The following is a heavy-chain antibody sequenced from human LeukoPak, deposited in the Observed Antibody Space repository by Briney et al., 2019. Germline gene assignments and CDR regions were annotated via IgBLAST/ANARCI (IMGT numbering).Heavy chain of an antibody. CDR2: IWYDGSNK. CDR3: ARDNWENGDYFLDY. CDR1: GFTFSSYG. J-gene: IGHJ4*02. V-gene: IGHV3-33*08. D-gene: IGHD4-17*01. Sequence: PGGSLRLSCVASGFTFSSYGMHWVRQAPGKGLEWVAVIWYDGSNKYYADSVKGRFTISRDNSKNTLYLQMNSLRAEDTAVYYCARDNWENGDYFLDYWGQGTLVTVSS.